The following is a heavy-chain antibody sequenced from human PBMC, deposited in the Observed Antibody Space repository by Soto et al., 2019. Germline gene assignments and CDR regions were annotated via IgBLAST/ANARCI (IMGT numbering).Heavy chain of an antibody. D-gene: IGHD3-16*02. Sequence: GGSLRVSCAASGFTFSSYWMSWVRQAPGKGLEWVANIKQDGSEKYYVDSVKGRFTISRDNAKNSLYLQMNSLRAEDTAVYYCARVPGLRLGELSFIPYYFDYWGQGTLVTVSS. CDR2: IKQDGSEK. CDR3: ARVPGLRLGELSFIPYYFDY. CDR1: GFTFSSYW. J-gene: IGHJ4*02. V-gene: IGHV3-7*03.